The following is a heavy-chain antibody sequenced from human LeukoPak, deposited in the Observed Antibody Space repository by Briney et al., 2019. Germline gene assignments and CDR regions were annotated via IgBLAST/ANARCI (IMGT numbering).Heavy chain of an antibody. CDR3: ARGDPYDFWSGRYYYYGMDV. CDR2: ISYDGSNK. V-gene: IGHV3-30*04. J-gene: IGHJ6*02. Sequence: GGSLRLSCVASGFPFSRYAMHWVRQAPGKGLEWVAVISYDGSNKYYADSVKGRFTISRDNSKNTLYLQMNSLRAEDTAVYYCARGDPYDFWSGRYYYYGMDVWGQGTTVTVSS. D-gene: IGHD3-3*01. CDR1: GFPFSRYA.